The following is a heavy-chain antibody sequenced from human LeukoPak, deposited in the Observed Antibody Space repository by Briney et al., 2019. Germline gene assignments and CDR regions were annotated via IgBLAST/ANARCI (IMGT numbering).Heavy chain of an antibody. D-gene: IGHD5-24*01. J-gene: IGHJ4*02. CDR1: GGSISSYY. CDR2: IYYSGST. V-gene: IGHV4-59*01. Sequence: SETLSLTCTVSGGSISSYYWSWIRQPPGKGLEWIGSIYYSGSTNYNPSLKSRVTVSVDTSKNQFSLKLSSVTAADTAVYYCARWGDGYNRNYFDYWGQGTLVTVSS. CDR3: ARWGDGYNRNYFDY.